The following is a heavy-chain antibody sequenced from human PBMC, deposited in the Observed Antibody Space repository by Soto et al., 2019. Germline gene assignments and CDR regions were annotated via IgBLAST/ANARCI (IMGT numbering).Heavy chain of an antibody. J-gene: IGHJ3*02. Sequence: AQLVESGGGLIQPGGSLRLSCAASGFTVSSSFMTWVRQAPGKGLEWVSGIYTGDTTDYADSVKGRFTISRDNSKNIVYLQMNSLRAEDTALYYCARDPPGADGYNNDAFDIWGQGTMVTVSS. CDR3: ARDPPGADGYNNDAFDI. D-gene: IGHD5-12*01. CDR2: IYTGDTT. CDR1: GFTVSSSF. V-gene: IGHV3-53*01.